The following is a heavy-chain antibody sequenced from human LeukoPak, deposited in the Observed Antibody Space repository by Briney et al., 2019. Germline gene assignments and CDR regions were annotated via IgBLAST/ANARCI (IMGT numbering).Heavy chain of an antibody. CDR2: ISGSGGST. Sequence: QSGGSLRLSCAASGFTFSSYAMSWVRQAPGKGLEWVSAISGSGGSTYYADSVKGRFTISRDNSKNTLYLQMNSLRAEDTAVYYCAKGGATMIVVVTYDAFDIWGQGTMVTASS. CDR1: GFTFSSYA. V-gene: IGHV3-23*01. CDR3: AKGGATMIVVVTYDAFDI. D-gene: IGHD3-22*01. J-gene: IGHJ3*02.